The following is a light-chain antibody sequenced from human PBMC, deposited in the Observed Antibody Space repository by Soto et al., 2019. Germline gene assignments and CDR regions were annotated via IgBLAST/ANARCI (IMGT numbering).Light chain of an antibody. V-gene: IGKV1-9*01. Sequence: IQLTQSPSSLSASVGERVTITCRASQGISSYLVWYQQKPGKDPNLLIYAAATWKSGVPSRFSGGGSGTDFSLTISSLQPEDFVTYYCQQVYVYPSTFGGGTKVDIK. CDR1: QGISSY. J-gene: IGKJ4*01. CDR3: QQVYVYPST. CDR2: AAA.